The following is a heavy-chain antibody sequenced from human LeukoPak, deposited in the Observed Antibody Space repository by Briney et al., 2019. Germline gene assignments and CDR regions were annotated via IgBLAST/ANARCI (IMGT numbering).Heavy chain of an antibody. J-gene: IGHJ4*02. CDR2: LSGSGAGT. V-gene: IGHV3-23*01. Sequence: GGSLRLSCAASGFTVSSSYMSWVRQAPGRGLEWVATLSGSGAGTYYSDSVQGRFTISRDNSKRTLFLQMNSLRAEDTAFYYCAKAELGVDTFFDYWGQGTLVTVSS. CDR1: GFTVSSSY. CDR3: AKAELGVDTFFDY. D-gene: IGHD3-3*01.